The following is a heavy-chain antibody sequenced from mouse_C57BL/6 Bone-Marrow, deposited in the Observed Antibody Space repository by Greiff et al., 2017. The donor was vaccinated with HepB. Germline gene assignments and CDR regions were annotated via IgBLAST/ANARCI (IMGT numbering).Heavy chain of an antibody. Sequence: EVKLVESGEGLVKPGGSLKLSCAASGFTFSSYAMSWVRQTPEKRLEWVAYISSGGDYIYYADTVKGRFTISRDNARNTLYLQMSSLKSEDTAMYYCSGGLPASSPEGFAYWGQGTLVTVSA. CDR3: SGGLPASSPEGFAY. CDR2: ISSGGDYI. D-gene: IGHD1-1*01. J-gene: IGHJ3*01. V-gene: IGHV5-9-1*02. CDR1: GFTFSSYA.